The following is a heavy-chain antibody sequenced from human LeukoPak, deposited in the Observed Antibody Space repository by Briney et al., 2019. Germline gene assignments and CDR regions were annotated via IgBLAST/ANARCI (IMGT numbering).Heavy chain of an antibody. V-gene: IGHV3-30-3*01. CDR2: ISYDGSNK. CDR3: ARETSGYDFDY. J-gene: IGHJ4*02. D-gene: IGHD5-12*01. CDR1: GFTFSDHY. Sequence: PGGSLRLSCAASGFTFSDHYMDWVRQAPGKGLEWVAVISYDGSNKYYADSVKGRFTISRDNSKNTLYLQMNSLRAEDTAVYYCARETSGYDFDYWGQGTLVTVSS.